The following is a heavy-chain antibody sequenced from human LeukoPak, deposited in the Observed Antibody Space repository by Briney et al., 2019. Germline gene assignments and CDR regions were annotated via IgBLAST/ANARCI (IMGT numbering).Heavy chain of an antibody. Sequence: ASVKVSCKAPAYTFTGYYMHWVRQAPGQGLEWMGWINPNSGGTNYAQKFQGRVTMTRDTSISTAYMELSRLRSDDTAVYYCARDAAYSSSWYDFDYWGQGTLVTVSS. CDR1: AYTFTGYY. V-gene: IGHV1-2*02. J-gene: IGHJ4*02. D-gene: IGHD6-13*01. CDR2: INPNSGGT. CDR3: ARDAAYSSSWYDFDY.